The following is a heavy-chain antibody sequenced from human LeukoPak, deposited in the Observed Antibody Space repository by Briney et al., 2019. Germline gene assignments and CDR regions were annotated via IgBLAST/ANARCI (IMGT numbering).Heavy chain of an antibody. CDR2: ISRSSGYI. CDR1: GFTFSSYD. Sequence: GGSLRLSCAASGFTFSSYDMNWVRQAPGKGLEWVSSISRSSGYIYYADSVKGRFTISRDNAKNSLYLQMNSLRAEDTAVYYCARRGASSGGLDYWGQGTLVTVSS. J-gene: IGHJ4*02. CDR3: ARRGASSGGLDY. V-gene: IGHV3-21*01. D-gene: IGHD6-19*01.